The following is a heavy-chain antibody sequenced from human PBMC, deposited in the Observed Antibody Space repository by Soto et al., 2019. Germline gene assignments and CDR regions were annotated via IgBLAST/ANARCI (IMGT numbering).Heavy chain of an antibody. J-gene: IGHJ6*02. V-gene: IGHV1-69*13. Sequence: ASVKVSCKASGGTFSSYAISWVRQAPGQGLEWMGGIIPIFGTANYAQKFQGRVTITADESTSTAYMELSSLRSEDTAVYYCARAVSDTIPNTHLYYYYGMDVWGQGTTVTVSS. CDR1: GGTFSSYA. CDR2: IIPIFGTA. D-gene: IGHD3-3*01. CDR3: ARAVSDTIPNTHLYYYYGMDV.